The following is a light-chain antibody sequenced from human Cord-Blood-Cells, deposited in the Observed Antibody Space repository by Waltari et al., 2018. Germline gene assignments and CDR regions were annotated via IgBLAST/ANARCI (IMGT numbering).Light chain of an antibody. V-gene: IGLV3-1*01. CDR3: QAWDSSTVV. Sequence: SYELTQPPSVSVSPGQTASITCSGDKLGDKYACWYQQKPGQAPWLVIYQDSKRPSGIPERFAGSNSGNTATLTISGTQAMDEADDYCQAWDSSTVVFGGGTKLTVL. CDR1: KLGDKY. J-gene: IGLJ2*01. CDR2: QDS.